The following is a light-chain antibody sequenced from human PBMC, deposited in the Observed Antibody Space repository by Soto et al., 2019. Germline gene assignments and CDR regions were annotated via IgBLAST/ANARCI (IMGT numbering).Light chain of an antibody. V-gene: IGKV3-11*01. J-gene: IGKJ4*01. CDR3: QQRSDWPST. Sequence: EIVLTQSPATLSLSPGERATLSCRASQSVSSYLAWYQQKPGQAPRLLFYDASNRATGIPARFSGSGSGTDSTLTISSLEPDDFAVYYCQQRSDWPSTFGGGTKVQIK. CDR2: DAS. CDR1: QSVSSY.